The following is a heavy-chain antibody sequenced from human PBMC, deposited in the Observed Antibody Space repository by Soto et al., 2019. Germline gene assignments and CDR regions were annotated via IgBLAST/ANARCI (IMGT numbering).Heavy chain of an antibody. D-gene: IGHD3-22*01. V-gene: IGHV3-48*03. Sequence: GGSLRLSCAASGFTFSSYEMNWVRQAPGKWLEWVSYISSSGSTIYYADSVKGRFTISRDNAKNSLYLQMNSLRAEDTAVYYCARSWGDYYDSSGYYAYFQHWGQGXLVTVYS. CDR2: ISSSGSTI. CDR3: ARSWGDYYDSSGYYAYFQH. CDR1: GFTFSSYE. J-gene: IGHJ1*01.